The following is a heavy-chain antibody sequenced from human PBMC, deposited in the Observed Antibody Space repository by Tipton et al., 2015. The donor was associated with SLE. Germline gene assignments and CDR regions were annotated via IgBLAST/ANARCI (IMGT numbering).Heavy chain of an antibody. CDR1: GGSISSGTYS. CDR3: ARVTRGGASRAWFDP. Sequence: TLSLTCTVSGGSISSGTYSWSWIRQPPGKGLEWIGEINHSGSTNYNPSLKSRVTISVDTSKNQFSLKLSSVTAADTAVYYCARVTRGGASRAWFDPWGQGTLVTVSS. CDR2: INHSGST. D-gene: IGHD4-11*01. V-gene: IGHV4-61*01. J-gene: IGHJ5*02.